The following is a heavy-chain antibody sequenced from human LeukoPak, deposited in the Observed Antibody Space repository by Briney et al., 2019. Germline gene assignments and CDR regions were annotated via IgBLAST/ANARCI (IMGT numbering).Heavy chain of an antibody. J-gene: IGHJ2*01. Sequence: PSETLSLTCTVSGGSISSYYWSWLRQPPGEGVEWIGYIYYSGSTNYNPSLKSRVTISVDTSKNQFSLKLSSVTAADTAVYYCARPYSSSWYFDLWGRGTLVTVSS. D-gene: IGHD6-13*01. V-gene: IGHV4-59*01. CDR3: ARPYSSSWYFDL. CDR2: IYYSGST. CDR1: GGSISSYY.